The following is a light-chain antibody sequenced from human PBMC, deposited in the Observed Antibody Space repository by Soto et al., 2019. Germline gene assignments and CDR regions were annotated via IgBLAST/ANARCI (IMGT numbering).Light chain of an antibody. CDR1: QDVAYY. CDR3: QHYHSLPIP. CDR2: DAS. J-gene: IGKJ5*01. Sequence: DIQLTQSPASVSASVGDRVTITCQASQDVAYYLTWYQQKPGEAPKVLIYDASNLESGVTSRFSGSGSGTDFSFTLSSLQPEDLATYYCQHYHSLPIPLGRGTRLEI. V-gene: IGKV1-33*01.